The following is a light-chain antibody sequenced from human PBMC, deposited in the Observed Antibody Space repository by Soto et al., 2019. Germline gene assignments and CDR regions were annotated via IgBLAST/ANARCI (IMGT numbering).Light chain of an antibody. CDR1: QPISSW. CDR3: QQGYNFPRA. Sequence: DIQMTQSPSSISASVGDRVTITCRASQPISSWLAWYQQVPGQAPYLLIYPASTLQSGVPSRFSGSGSGTGFTLTINSLQPEDFATYFCQQGYNFPRAFGQGTRVEI. V-gene: IGKV1-12*01. CDR2: PAS. J-gene: IGKJ1*01.